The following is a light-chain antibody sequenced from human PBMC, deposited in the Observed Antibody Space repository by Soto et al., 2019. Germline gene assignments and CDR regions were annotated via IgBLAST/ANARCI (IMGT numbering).Light chain of an antibody. CDR2: GAS. CDR1: QNVDTNY. CDR3: QQYGSSPTWT. Sequence: EIVWKQSPGTLSLYPEERATLSCRASQNVDTNYLAWYQQKPGQAPRLLSYGASTRATGIPTRFSGSVSGTEFTLTISRLEAEDSAMYYCQQYGSSPTWTFGQVTKVDI. J-gene: IGKJ1*01. V-gene: IGKV3-20*01.